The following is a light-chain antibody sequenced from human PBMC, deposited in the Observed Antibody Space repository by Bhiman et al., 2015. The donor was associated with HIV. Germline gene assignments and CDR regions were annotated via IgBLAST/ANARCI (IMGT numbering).Light chain of an antibody. CDR3: QVWDSSSDHRV. Sequence: SYELTQPPSVSVAPGKTARITCRGNNIGTKSVHWYQQKPGQAPVLVIYYDSDRPSGIPERFSGSNSGNTATLTISRVEAGDEADYYCQVWDSSSDHRVFGGGTKLTVL. CDR1: NIGTKS. V-gene: IGLV3-21*04. CDR2: YDS. J-gene: IGLJ2*01.